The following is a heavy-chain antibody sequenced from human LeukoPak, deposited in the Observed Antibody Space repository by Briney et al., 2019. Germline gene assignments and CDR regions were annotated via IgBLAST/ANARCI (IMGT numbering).Heavy chain of an antibody. V-gene: IGHV5-51*01. J-gene: IGHJ4*02. CDR3: ARRYCSGTSCYYFDY. D-gene: IGHD2-2*01. CDR2: IYPGDSVT. Sequence: GESLKISCLGSGYSFTSYWIAWVRQMPGKGLEWMGIIYPGDSVTRYSPSFQGQVTISADKSISTAYLQWSSLKASDTAMYYCARRYCSGTSCYYFDYWGRGTLVTVSS. CDR1: GYSFTSYW.